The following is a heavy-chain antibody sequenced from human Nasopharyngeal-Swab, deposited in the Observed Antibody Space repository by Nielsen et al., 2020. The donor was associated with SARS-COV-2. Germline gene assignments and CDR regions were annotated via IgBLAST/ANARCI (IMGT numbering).Heavy chain of an antibody. J-gene: IGHJ4*02. CDR3: ATPCNSYGYRGPFDY. CDR1: GFSFSDYY. D-gene: IGHD3-16*01. Sequence: GGSLRLSCAASGFSFSDYYISWIRQAPGKGLEWVSYISTTGTTMYYADSVKGRFIISRDNAKNSLFLQMNSLRAEDTAVYYCATPCNSYGYRGPFDYWGQGTLVTVSS. CDR2: ISTTGTTM. V-gene: IGHV3-11*04.